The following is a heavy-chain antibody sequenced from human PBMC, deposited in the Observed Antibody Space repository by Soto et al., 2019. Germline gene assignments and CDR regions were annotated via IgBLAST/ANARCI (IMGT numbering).Heavy chain of an antibody. V-gene: IGHV1-69*13. D-gene: IGHD6-19*01. CDR2: IIPIFCTA. CDR3: AREGIAVAGTGSINWFDP. CDR1: GGTFSSYA. Sequence: ASVKVSCKASGGTFSSYAISWVRQAPGQGLEWMGGIIPIFCTANYAQKFQGRVTITADESTSTAYMELSSLRSEDTDVYYCAREGIAVAGTGSINWFDPWGQGTLVTVSS. J-gene: IGHJ5*02.